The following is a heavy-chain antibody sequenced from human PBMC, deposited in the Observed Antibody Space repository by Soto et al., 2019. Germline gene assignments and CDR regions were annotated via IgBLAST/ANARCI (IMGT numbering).Heavy chain of an antibody. CDR3: ARDLPPPVDTMIVVVTDPQDAFDI. D-gene: IGHD3-22*01. CDR2: ISSSGSTI. J-gene: IGHJ3*02. CDR1: GFTFTDYY. V-gene: IGHV3-11*01. Sequence: QVQLVESGGGLVKPGGSMRLSCAASGFTFTDYYMSWIRQAPGKGLEWVSYISSSGSTIYYADSVKGRFTISRDNAKNSLYLQMDSLRAEDTAVYYCARDLPPPVDTMIVVVTDPQDAFDIWGQGTMVTVSS.